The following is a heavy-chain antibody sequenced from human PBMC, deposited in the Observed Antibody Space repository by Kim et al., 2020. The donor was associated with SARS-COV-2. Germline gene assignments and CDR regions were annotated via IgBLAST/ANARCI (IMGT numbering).Heavy chain of an antibody. J-gene: IGHJ4*02. CDR1: GFTFSSYS. V-gene: IGHV3-21*01. Sequence: GGSLRLSCAASGFTFSSYSMNWVRQAPGKGLECVSSISSSSYIYYADSVKGRFTISRDNAKNSLYLQMNSLRAEDTAVYYCARDRGGSGYYYTSPRFFDYWGQGTLVTVSS. D-gene: IGHD3-22*01. CDR3: ARDRGGSGYYYTSPRFFDY. CDR2: ISSSSYI.